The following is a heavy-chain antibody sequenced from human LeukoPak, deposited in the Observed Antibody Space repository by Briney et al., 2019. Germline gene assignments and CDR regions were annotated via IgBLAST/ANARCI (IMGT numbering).Heavy chain of an antibody. CDR1: GFTFDDYA. D-gene: IGHD4-17*01. CDR2: ISWNSGSI. V-gene: IGHV3-9*01. Sequence: GGSLRLSCAASGFTFDDYAMHWVRQAPGKGLEWVSGISWNSGSIGYADSVKGRFTISRDNAKNSLYLQMNSLRAEDTALYYCAKDRGYDYGDYVMGYWGQGTLVTVSS. CDR3: AKDRGYDYGDYVMGY. J-gene: IGHJ4*02.